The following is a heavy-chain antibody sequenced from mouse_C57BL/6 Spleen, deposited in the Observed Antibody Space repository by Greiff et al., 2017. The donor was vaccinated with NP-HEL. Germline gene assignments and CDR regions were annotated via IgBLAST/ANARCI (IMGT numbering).Heavy chain of an antibody. CDR1: GYTFTSYW. V-gene: IGHV1-55*01. Sequence: QVQLKQPGAELVKPGASVKMSCKASGYTFTSYWITWVKQRPGQGLEWIGDIYPGSGSTNYNEKFKSKATLTVDPSSSTAYMQLSSLTSEDSAVYYCAAVYYGYDDWYFDVWGTGTTVTVSS. D-gene: IGHD2-2*01. J-gene: IGHJ1*03. CDR2: IYPGSGST. CDR3: AAVYYGYDDWYFDV.